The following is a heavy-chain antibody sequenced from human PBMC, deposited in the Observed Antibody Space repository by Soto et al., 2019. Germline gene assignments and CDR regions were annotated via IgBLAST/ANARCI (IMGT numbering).Heavy chain of an antibody. J-gene: IGHJ6*02. D-gene: IGHD6-13*01. CDR3: ARGAGDDYYGMDV. V-gene: IGHV3-30-3*01. Sequence: GGSLRLSCAASGFTFSSYAMHWVRQAPGKGLEWVAVISYDGSNKYYADSVKGRFTISRDNSKNTLYLQMNSLRAEDTAGYYCARGAGDDYYGMDVWGQGTTVTVSS. CDR1: GFTFSSYA. CDR2: ISYDGSNK.